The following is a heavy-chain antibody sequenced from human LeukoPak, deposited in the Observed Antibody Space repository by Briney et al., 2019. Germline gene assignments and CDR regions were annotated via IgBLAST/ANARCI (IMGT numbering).Heavy chain of an antibody. CDR1: GFTFEASA. J-gene: IGHJ4*02. Sequence: PGGSLRLSCAASGFTFEASAMSWVRQAPGRGLEWVAVITGGGESTYYADSVKGRFTISRDNSKNTLYLQMNSLRAEDTAVYYCAKNSYYYGSGSYTFDYWGQGTLVTVSS. CDR3: AKNSYYYGSGSYTFDY. CDR2: ITGGGEST. V-gene: IGHV3-23*01. D-gene: IGHD3-10*01.